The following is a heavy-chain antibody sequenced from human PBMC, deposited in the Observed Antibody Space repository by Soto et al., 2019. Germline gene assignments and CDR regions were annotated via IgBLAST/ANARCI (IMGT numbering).Heavy chain of an antibody. CDR1: GYTFTSYD. CDR2: MSPNSGNT. Sequence: QVPLVQSGAEVKKPGASVKVSCKASGYTFTSYDINWVRQATGQGLEWMGWMSPNSGNTAYAQKFQGRVTMTRNTSISTAYMELSSLRSDDTAVYYCARDRRTIFGVISTAFDPWGQGTLVTVSS. J-gene: IGHJ5*02. V-gene: IGHV1-8*01. CDR3: ARDRRTIFGVISTAFDP. D-gene: IGHD3-3*01.